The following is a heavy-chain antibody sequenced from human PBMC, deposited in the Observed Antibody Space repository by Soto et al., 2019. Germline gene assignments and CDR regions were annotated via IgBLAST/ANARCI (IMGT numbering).Heavy chain of an antibody. J-gene: IGHJ6*02. CDR3: AKDIGIGGYDLYYYGMDV. CDR1: RFTFSSYG. CDR2: ISYDGSNK. V-gene: IGHV3-30*18. D-gene: IGHD5-12*01. Sequence: QVQLVESGGGVVQPGRSLRLSCAASRFTFSSYGMNWVRQAPGKRLEWVAVISYDGSNKYYADSVKGRFTISRDNSKNTLYLQMNSLRAEDTAVYYCAKDIGIGGYDLYYYGMDVWGQGTTVTVSS.